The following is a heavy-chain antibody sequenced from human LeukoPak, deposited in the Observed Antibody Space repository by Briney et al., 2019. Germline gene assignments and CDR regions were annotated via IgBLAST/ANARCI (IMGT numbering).Heavy chain of an antibody. J-gene: IGHJ4*02. Sequence: SETLSLTCTVSGGSISSGSYYWSWIRQPAGKGLEWIGRIYTSGSTNYNPSLKSRVTISVDTSKNQFSLKLNSVTAADTAVYYCARGDGSGWYATGPSYYFDYWGQGTLVTVSS. CDR1: GGSISSGSYY. V-gene: IGHV4-61*02. CDR3: ARGDGSGWYATGPSYYFDY. D-gene: IGHD3-10*01. CDR2: IYTSGST.